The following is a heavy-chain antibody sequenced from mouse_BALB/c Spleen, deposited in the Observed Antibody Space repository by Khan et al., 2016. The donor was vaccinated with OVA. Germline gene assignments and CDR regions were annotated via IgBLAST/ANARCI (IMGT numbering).Heavy chain of an antibody. V-gene: IGHV1-7*01. Sequence: QVQLKQSGAELAKPGASVKMSCKASGYTFTSYWMHWIKQSPGQGLEWIGYINPTSGYTDYNQKFKDQATLTADKSSSTAYMQLSSLTSDDSAVYYCARDRIDYWGQGTALTVSS. J-gene: IGHJ2*01. CDR1: GYTFTSYW. CDR2: INPTSGYT. CDR3: ARDRIDY.